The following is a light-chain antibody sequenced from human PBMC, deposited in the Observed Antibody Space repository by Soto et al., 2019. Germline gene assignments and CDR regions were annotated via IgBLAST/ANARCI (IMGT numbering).Light chain of an antibody. V-gene: IGKV3-20*01. CDR3: QQYGSSSFT. Sequence: EIVLTQSPGTLSLSPGERATLSCRASQSVSSSYLAWYQQKPGQAPRLLIYGASSRATGFPARFSGSGSGTDFTHTISRLEPEDFAVYYCQQYGSSSFTFGPGTKVDIK. J-gene: IGKJ3*01. CDR2: GAS. CDR1: QSVSSSY.